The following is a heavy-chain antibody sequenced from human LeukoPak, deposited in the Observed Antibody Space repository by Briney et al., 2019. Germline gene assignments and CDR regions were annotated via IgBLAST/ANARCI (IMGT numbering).Heavy chain of an antibody. CDR2: IYYSGST. J-gene: IGHJ4*02. V-gene: IGHV4-59*08. CDR1: GGSISSYY. D-gene: IGHD6-19*01. Sequence: SETLSLTCSVSGGSISSYYWSWIRQPPGQALEWLGYIYYSGSTNYNSSLKSRVTISVDTSKNQFSLKLSSVTAADTAVYYCARLSYSRGWAIDYWGQGTLVTVSS. CDR3: ARLSYSRGWAIDY.